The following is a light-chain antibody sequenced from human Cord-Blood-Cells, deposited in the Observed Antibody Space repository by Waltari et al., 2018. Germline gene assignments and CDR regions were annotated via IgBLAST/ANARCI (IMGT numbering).Light chain of an antibody. CDR2: GAS. J-gene: IGKJ4*01. V-gene: IGKV3-15*01. Sequence: EIVMTQSPATLSVSPGERATLSCRASQSVSSNLAWYPQKPGQAPRLLIYGASTRATGIPARFSGSGYGTEFTLTISSLQSEDFAVYYCQQYNNWPLTFGGGTKVEIK. CDR1: QSVSSN. CDR3: QQYNNWPLT.